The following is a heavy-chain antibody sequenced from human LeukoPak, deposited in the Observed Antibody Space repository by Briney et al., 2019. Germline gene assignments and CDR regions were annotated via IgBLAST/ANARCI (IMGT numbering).Heavy chain of an antibody. J-gene: IGHJ4*02. CDR2: IWYDGSNK. D-gene: IGHD6-19*01. V-gene: IGHV3-33*01. CDR1: GFTFSSYG. CDR3: ARPKYSSGWSWIDY. Sequence: GGSLRLSCAASGFTFSSYGMHWVRQAPGKGLEWVAVIWYDGSNKYYADSVKGRFTISRDNSKNTLYLQMNSLRDEDTAVYYCARPKYSSGWSWIDYWSQGTLVTVSS.